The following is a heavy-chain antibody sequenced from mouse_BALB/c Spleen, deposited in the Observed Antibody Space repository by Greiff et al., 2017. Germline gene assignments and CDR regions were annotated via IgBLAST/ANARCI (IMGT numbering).Heavy chain of an antibody. CDR2: INPNNGGT. CDR1: GYTFTEYT. D-gene: IGHD1-1*01. V-gene: IGHV1-18*01. CDR3: ARGIYYYGSSYPPFAY. Sequence: VQLKESGPELVKPGASVKISCKTSGYTFTEYTMHWVKQSHGKSLEWIGGINPNNGGTSYNQKFKGKATLTVDKSSSTAYMELRSLTSEDSAVYYCARGIYYYGSSYPPFAYWGQGTLVTVSA. J-gene: IGHJ3*01.